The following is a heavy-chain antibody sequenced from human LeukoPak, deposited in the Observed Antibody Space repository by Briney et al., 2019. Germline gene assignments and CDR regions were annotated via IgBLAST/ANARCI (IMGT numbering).Heavy chain of an antibody. D-gene: IGHD5-18*01. CDR1: GFTFSHYG. CDR3: AKDRSDTSMVYNFDY. Sequence: PGGSLRLSCAASGFTFSHYGMHWVRQAPGKGLEWVAVIWYDGSNEYYADSVKGRFTISRDNSKNTLYLQMNSLRAEDTAVYYCAKDRSDTSMVYNFDYWGQGTLVTVSS. CDR2: IWYDGSNE. J-gene: IGHJ4*02. V-gene: IGHV3-33*06.